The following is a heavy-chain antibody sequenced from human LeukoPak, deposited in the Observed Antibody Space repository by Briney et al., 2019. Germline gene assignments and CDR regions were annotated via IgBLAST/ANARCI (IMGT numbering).Heavy chain of an antibody. CDR3: ARGRPHGNDY. CDR1: GLTFSSYW. V-gene: IGHV3-74*01. Sequence: PGGSLRPSCAASGLTFSSYWMNWVRQAPGKGLVWVSRIASDGSSTTYADSVKGRFSISRDNAKNTLYLQMNSLRVEDTAVYYCARGRPHGNDYWGQGTLVTVSS. D-gene: IGHD2-15*01. J-gene: IGHJ4*02. CDR2: IASDGSST.